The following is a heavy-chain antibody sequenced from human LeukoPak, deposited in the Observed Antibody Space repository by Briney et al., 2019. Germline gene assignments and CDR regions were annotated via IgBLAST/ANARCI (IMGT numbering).Heavy chain of an antibody. CDR2: TYNSGST. Sequence: PSETLSLTCTVSGGSISSYYWNWIRQPPGKGLEWIGHTYNSGSTNYNPSLKSRVTISVDTSKNQFSLKLTSVIAADTAEYYCARDGSGSYLNWFDPWGQGTLVTVSS. D-gene: IGHD3-10*01. CDR3: ARDGSGSYLNWFDP. V-gene: IGHV4-59*01. J-gene: IGHJ5*02. CDR1: GGSISSYY.